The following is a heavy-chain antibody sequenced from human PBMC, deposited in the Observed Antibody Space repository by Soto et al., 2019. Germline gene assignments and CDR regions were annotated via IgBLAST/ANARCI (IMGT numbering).Heavy chain of an antibody. CDR2: ISYDGDYK. Sequence: QVQLVESGGGVVQPGRSLTLSCVVSGVTFRTYGIHWVRQAPGKGLEWVAVISYDGDYKSYADSVKGRFSISRDNSKHTVYLQLTSLGAEDTALYYCAKSDRGVFGVVMSPALDPLDVWGQGTMVAVSS. J-gene: IGHJ3*01. CDR3: AKSDRGVFGVVMSPALDPLDV. CDR1: GVTFRTYG. V-gene: IGHV3-30*18. D-gene: IGHD3-3*01.